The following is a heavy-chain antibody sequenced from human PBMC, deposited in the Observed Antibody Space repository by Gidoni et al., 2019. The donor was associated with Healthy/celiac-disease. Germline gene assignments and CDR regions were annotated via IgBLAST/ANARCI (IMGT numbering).Heavy chain of an antibody. Sequence: EVQLVESGGGFIQPGGSLRLSCAASGFTVSSNYMSWVRQAPGKGLEWVSVIYSGGSTYYADSVKGRFTISRDNSKNTLYLQMNSLRAEDTAVYYCASGPMVRGVQFDYWGQGTLVTVSS. V-gene: IGHV3-53*01. CDR1: GFTVSSNY. J-gene: IGHJ4*02. CDR2: IYSGGST. D-gene: IGHD3-10*01. CDR3: ASGPMVRGVQFDY.